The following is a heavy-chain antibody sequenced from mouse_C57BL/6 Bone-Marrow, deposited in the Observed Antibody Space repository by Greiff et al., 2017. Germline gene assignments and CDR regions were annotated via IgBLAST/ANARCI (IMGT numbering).Heavy chain of an antibody. CDR2: INPGSGGT. Sequence: VQLQQSGAELVRPGTSVKVSCKASGYAFTNYLIEWVKQRPGQGLEWIGVINPGSGGTNYNEKFKGKATLTADKSSSTAYMQLSILTSEDSAVYCCASARYLGSSYDYFDYWGQGTTLTVSA. D-gene: IGHD1-1*01. J-gene: IGHJ2*01. CDR3: ASARYLGSSYDYFDY. CDR1: GYAFTNYL. V-gene: IGHV1-54*01.